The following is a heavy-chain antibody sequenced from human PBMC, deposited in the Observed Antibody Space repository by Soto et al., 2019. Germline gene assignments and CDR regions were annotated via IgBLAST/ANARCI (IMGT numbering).Heavy chain of an antibody. Sequence: SETLSLTCDVSGDTISTGGYTWAWIRQPPGKALEWIGHTYHSGNPYYNPSLKSRVIISVARSKKQFSLQLTSVTAADTALYYCARAFGIDWYSLYLEYWGQGFPVTVS. CDR2: TYHSGNP. CDR1: GDTISTGGYT. V-gene: IGHV4-30-2*01. D-gene: IGHD6-13*01. J-gene: IGHJ4*02. CDR3: ARAFGIDWYSLYLEY.